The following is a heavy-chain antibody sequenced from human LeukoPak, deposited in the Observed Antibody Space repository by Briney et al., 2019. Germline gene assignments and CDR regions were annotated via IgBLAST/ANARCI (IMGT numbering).Heavy chain of an antibody. Sequence: GGSLRLPCATFGFAFSDYWMTWVRQVPGKGLEWVANINREGNEKYYVDSVKGRFTISRDNAKNSVDLQMDSLRVEDTAVYYCARVGTWELQRVFVIWGQRKLGTVSS. CDR3: ARVGTWELQRVFVI. CDR1: GFAFSDYW. CDR2: INREGNEK. J-gene: IGHJ4*02. V-gene: IGHV3-7*01. D-gene: IGHD1-26*01.